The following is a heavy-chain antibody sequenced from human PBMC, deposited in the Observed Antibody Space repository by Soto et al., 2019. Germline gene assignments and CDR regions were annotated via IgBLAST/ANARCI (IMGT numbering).Heavy chain of an antibody. CDR1: GGSVSSGDYY. CDR2: IYFNGST. V-gene: IGHV4-61*08. CDR3: ARDRPRTIYNSGYYYYGLDV. Sequence: SETLSLTCTVSGGSVSSGDYYWSWIRQPPGKGLEWLGFIYFNGSTNYNPSLKSRVTISSDTSKNQFSLRLTSMTAADTAVYFCARDRPRTIYNSGYYYYGLDVWGQGTTVTVSS. D-gene: IGHD6-19*01. J-gene: IGHJ6*02.